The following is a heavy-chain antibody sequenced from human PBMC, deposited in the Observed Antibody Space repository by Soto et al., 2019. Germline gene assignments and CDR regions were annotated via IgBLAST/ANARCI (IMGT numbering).Heavy chain of an antibody. CDR2: ISSSSSYI. V-gene: IGHV3-21*01. CDR1: GFTFSSYS. CDR3: ARGSSSWYYWFDP. J-gene: IGHJ5*02. D-gene: IGHD6-13*01. Sequence: GGSLRLSCAASGFTFSSYSMNWVRQAPGRGLEWVSSISSSSSYIYYADSVKGRFTISRDNAKNSLYLQMNSLRAEDTAVYYCARGSSSWYYWFDPWGQGTLVTVSS.